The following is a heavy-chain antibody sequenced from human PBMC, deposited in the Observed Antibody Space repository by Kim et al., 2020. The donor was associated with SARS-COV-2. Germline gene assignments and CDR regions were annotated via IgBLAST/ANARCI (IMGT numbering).Heavy chain of an antibody. D-gene: IGHD2-2*01. V-gene: IGHV3-74*01. J-gene: IGHJ3*02. CDR3: AREGCSITSCLYDAFDI. Sequence: VKGRFTISRDNAKNTLYLQMNSLRAEDTAVYYCAREGCSITSCLYDAFDIWGQGTMVTVSS.